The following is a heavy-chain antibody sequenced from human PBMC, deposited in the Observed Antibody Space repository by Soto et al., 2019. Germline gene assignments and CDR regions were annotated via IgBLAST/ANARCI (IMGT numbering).Heavy chain of an antibody. CDR3: ARGPSSLTRFDY. D-gene: IGHD2-2*01. Sequence: WGSLRLSCAASGFTFSSYAMHWVRQAPGKGLDWVAVISYDGNNKYYADSVKGRFTISRDNSKNTLYLQMNSLRAEDTAVYYCARGPSSLTRFDYWGQGTLVTVSS. CDR1: GFTFSSYA. J-gene: IGHJ4*02. CDR2: ISYDGNNK. V-gene: IGHV3-30-3*01.